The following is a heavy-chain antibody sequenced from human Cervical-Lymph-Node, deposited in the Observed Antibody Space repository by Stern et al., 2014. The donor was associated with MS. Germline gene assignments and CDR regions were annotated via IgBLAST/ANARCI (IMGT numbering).Heavy chain of an antibody. J-gene: IGHJ4*02. CDR2: VHYSGKT. Sequence: QVQLQESGPGLWKPSETLSLTCSVSGVSVTSSSYYWSWVRQSPGKGLEWIGHVHYSGKTSYNPSLKSRVTISVDTSKNQFSLRLDSVTAADTAMYYCVRDGLTGSDYWGQGTLVAVSS. CDR1: GVSVTSSSYY. D-gene: IGHD1-20*01. V-gene: IGHV4-61*01. CDR3: VRDGLTGSDY.